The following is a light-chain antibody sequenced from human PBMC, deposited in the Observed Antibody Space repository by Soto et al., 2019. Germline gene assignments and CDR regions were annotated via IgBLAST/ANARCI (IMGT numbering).Light chain of an antibody. V-gene: IGKV3-20*01. CDR3: QQFGRSSWT. J-gene: IGKJ1*01. CDR1: QSISNSY. Sequence: EIVLTQSPGTLSFSPGERATLSCRASQSISNSYLAWYQQKPGQAPRLLIYGVSNRATGIPDRFSGSGSGTDFTLTISRLEPEDFAVYYCQQFGRSSWTFGQGTKVEIK. CDR2: GVS.